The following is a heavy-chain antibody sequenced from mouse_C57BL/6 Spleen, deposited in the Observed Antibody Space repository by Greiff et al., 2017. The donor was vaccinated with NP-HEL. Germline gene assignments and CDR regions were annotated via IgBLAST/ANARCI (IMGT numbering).Heavy chain of an antibody. CDR3: ARDDYGGGVYFDY. CDR2: IDPSDSET. V-gene: IGHV1-52*01. Sequence: VQLQQPGAELVRPGSSVKLSCKASGYTFTSYWMHWVKQRPIQGLEWIGNIDPSDSETHYNQKFKDKATLTVDKSSSTAYMQLSSLTSEDSAVYYCARDDYGGGVYFDYWGQGTTLTVSS. J-gene: IGHJ2*01. D-gene: IGHD2-4*01. CDR1: GYTFTSYW.